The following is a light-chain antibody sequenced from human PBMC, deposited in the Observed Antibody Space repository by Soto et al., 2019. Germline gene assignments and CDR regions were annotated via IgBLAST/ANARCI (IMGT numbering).Light chain of an antibody. CDR3: QQYDNLPLT. CDR2: DAS. CDR1: QDISNY. V-gene: IGKV1-33*01. Sequence: DIQMTQSPSSLSASVGDRVTITCQASQDISNYLNWYQQKPVKAPKLLIYDASNLETGVPSRFSGSGSGTDFTFTISSLQPEAIATYYCQQYDNLPLTFGGGTKVEIK. J-gene: IGKJ4*01.